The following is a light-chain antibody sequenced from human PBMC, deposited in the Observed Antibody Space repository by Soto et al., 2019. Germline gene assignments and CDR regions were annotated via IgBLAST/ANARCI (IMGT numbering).Light chain of an antibody. CDR3: QQYGRSGT. J-gene: IGKJ1*01. CDR1: QSVSNNY. V-gene: IGKV3-20*01. Sequence: EIVLTQSPGTLSLSPGERATLSCRASQSVSNNYLAWYQQKPGQAPRLLIYGASNRATGIPDRFSGSGSGTDFTLTIIRLEHEDFAVYYCQQYGRSGTFGQGTKVEIK. CDR2: GAS.